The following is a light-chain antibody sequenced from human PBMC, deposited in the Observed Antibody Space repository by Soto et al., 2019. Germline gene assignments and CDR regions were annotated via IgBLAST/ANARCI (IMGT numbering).Light chain of an antibody. Sequence: DIVLTQSPATLSLPPGQRATLSCRSSRSVSSYLAWYQQKPGQAHRLIIYDAYNRATGIPDRFSGSGSGTDFTLTIRRLEPEDFAVYYCQKRSNWPQWTLGHLNKLELK. V-gene: IGKV3-11*01. J-gene: IGKJ1*01. CDR3: QKRSNWPQWT. CDR2: DAY. CDR1: RSVSSY.